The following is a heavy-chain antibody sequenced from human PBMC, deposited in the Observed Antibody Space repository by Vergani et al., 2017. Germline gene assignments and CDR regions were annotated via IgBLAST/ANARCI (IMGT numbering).Heavy chain of an antibody. CDR2: IDWDDDK. CDR3: ARNRNRYYGMDV. D-gene: IGHD2/OR15-2a*01. Sequence: QVTLRESDPALVKPTQTLTLTCTFSGFSLSTSGMCVNWIRQPPGKALEWLARIDWDDDKYYSTSLKTMLTISKDTSKNQVVLIMTNMDPVDTATYYCARNRNRYYGMDVWGQGATVTVSS. CDR1: GFSLSTSGMC. J-gene: IGHJ6*02. V-gene: IGHV2-70*15.